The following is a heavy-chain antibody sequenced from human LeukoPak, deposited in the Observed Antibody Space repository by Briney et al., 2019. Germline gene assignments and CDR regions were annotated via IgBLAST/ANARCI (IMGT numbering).Heavy chain of an antibody. D-gene: IGHD5-12*01. J-gene: IGHJ4*02. CDR1: GFTFSSFV. CDR2: INDNGSTR. V-gene: IGHV3-23*01. CDR3: AKDMQTWPRFPDY. Sequence: GGSLRLSCTPSGFTFSSFVMHWVRRAPGKGLEGVSGINDNGSTRFYAASVKGRFTSSRDNPKNTLYLQMNGLRVEDTAVYYCAKDMQTWPRFPDYWGQGTLVTVSS.